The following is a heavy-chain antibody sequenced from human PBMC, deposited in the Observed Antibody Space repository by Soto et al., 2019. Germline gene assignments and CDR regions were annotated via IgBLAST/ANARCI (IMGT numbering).Heavy chain of an antibody. Sequence: SETLSFTCTVSGGSISSYYWSWIRQPPGKGLEWIGYIYYSGSTNYNPSLKSRVTISVDTSKNQFSLKLSSVTAADTAVYYCARQLRSMVRGVITNWFDPWGQGTLVTVSS. D-gene: IGHD3-10*01. CDR1: GGSISSYY. V-gene: IGHV4-59*08. J-gene: IGHJ5*02. CDR2: IYYSGST. CDR3: ARQLRSMVRGVITNWFDP.